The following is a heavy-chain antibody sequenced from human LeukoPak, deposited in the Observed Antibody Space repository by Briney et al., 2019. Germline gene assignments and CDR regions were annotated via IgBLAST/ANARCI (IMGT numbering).Heavy chain of an antibody. D-gene: IGHD6-19*01. J-gene: IGHJ5*02. CDR1: GFTFSSYA. V-gene: IGHV3-23*01. CDR2: ISGSDGST. Sequence: GGSLRLSCAASGFTFSSYAMSWVRQAPGKGLEWVSAISGSDGSTYYADSVKGRFTISRDNSKNTLYLQMNSRRAEDTAVYYCAKDREAVSPFGPWGQGTLLSVPS. CDR3: AKDREAVSPFGP.